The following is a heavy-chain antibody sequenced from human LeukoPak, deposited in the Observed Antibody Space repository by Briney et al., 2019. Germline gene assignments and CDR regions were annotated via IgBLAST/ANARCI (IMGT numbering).Heavy chain of an antibody. CDR1: GFIFGSYA. D-gene: IGHD6-6*01. V-gene: IGHV3-7*03. Sequence: PGGSLRLSCAVSGFIFGSYAMNWVRQAPGKGLEWVASINSDGSEGYYADVVKGRFTISRDNAKNSLYLQINSLRAEDTAVYYCARSSYSSSSSVWGQGTMVTVSS. CDR3: ARSSYSSSSSV. CDR2: INSDGSEG. J-gene: IGHJ3*01.